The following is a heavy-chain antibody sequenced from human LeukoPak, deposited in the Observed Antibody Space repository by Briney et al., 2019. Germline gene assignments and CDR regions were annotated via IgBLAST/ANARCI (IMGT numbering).Heavy chain of an antibody. Sequence: SETLSLTCTVSGGSMSRYYWTWIRQPPGKGLEWIGYIDYSGSTDYNPSLKSRVTMSVATSKTHFSLQLTSVTAADTAVYYCASLSPPSPVIIAGHWFDPWGQGTLVIVSS. D-gene: IGHD2-21*01. V-gene: IGHV4-59*01. J-gene: IGHJ5*02. CDR3: ASLSPPSPVIIAGHWFDP. CDR2: IDYSGST. CDR1: GGSMSRYY.